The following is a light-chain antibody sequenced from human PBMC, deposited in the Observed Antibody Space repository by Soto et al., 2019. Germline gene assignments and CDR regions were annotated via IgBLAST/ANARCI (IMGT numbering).Light chain of an antibody. V-gene: IGKV1-5*03. J-gene: IGKJ1*01. CDR1: QSISSW. CDR3: QQYNSYPWT. Sequence: DIQMTQSPSTLSASVEDRETITCRASQSISSWLAWYQQKPGKAPKLLIYKASSLESGVPSRFSGSGSGTEFTLTISSLQPDDFATYYCQQYNSYPWTFGQGTKVDIK. CDR2: KAS.